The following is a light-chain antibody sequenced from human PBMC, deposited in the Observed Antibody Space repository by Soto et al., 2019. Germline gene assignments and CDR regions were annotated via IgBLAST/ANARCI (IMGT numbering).Light chain of an antibody. Sequence: EIVLTQSPATLSLSPGERATLSCRASQSVSSYLAWYQQKPGQAPRLLIYDASNRATGIPARFSGSGSGTDFTLTISSREPEDFAVYYCQQRSNWLYTFGQGTKLVIK. CDR1: QSVSSY. CDR2: DAS. J-gene: IGKJ2*01. CDR3: QQRSNWLYT. V-gene: IGKV3-11*01.